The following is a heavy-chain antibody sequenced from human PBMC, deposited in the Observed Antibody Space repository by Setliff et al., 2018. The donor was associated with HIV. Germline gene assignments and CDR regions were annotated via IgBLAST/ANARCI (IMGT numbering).Heavy chain of an antibody. CDR1: GFVFNEFW. CDR3: GALSLRTNSVYGIISTRFDP. V-gene: IGHV3-7*03. Sequence: PGGSLRLSCAASGFVFNEFWMSWARQAPGKGLEWVANINDDGNEKYYVGSVKGRFTISRDNAKNSLYLQMNSLRGDDTAVYYCGALSLRTNSVYGIISTRFDPWGQGTLVTVSS. J-gene: IGHJ5*02. D-gene: IGHD2-8*01. CDR2: INDDGNEK.